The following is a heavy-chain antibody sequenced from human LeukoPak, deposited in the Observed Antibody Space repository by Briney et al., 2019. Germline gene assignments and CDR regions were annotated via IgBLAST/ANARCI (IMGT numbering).Heavy chain of an antibody. CDR2: IKEDGSER. J-gene: IGHJ6*03. CDR1: GFTFSSYW. D-gene: IGHD3-9*01. Sequence: GGSLSLSCAASGFTFSSYWMSWVRQAPGKGLEWVANIKEDGSERYYVASVEGRFTISRDNAKNSVYVQMSSLKTEDTAVYYCARQSLPRYYYYYMDVWGKGITVTVSS. CDR3: ARQSLPRYYYYYMDV. V-gene: IGHV3-7*01.